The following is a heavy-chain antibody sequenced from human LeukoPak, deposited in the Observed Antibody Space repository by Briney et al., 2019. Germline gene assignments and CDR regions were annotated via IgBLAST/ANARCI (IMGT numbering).Heavy chain of an antibody. J-gene: IGHJ4*02. D-gene: IGHD3-22*01. CDR1: GFTFSSYS. CDR3: ARQNGAGYYYYFDS. Sequence: PGGSLRLSCAASGFTFSSYSMNWVRQAPGEGLEWVSYISSSSTSMYYADSVKGRFTISRDNARNSLYLQMNSLRAEDTAVYYCARQNGAGYYYYFDSWGQGTLVTVSS. CDR2: ISSSSTSM. V-gene: IGHV3-48*01.